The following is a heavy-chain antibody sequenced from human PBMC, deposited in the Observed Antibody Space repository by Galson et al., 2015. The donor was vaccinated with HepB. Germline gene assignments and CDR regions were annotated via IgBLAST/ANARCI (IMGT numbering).Heavy chain of an antibody. J-gene: IGHJ3*02. Sequence: SLRLSCAASGFTFSNYWMTWVRQGPGKGLEWVARIKQDGSEKYYVDSVKGRFTISRDNAKNSLYLQMNSLRAEDTAVYYCARPMTMVVTYALDIWAPGTMVTVSS. D-gene: IGHD4-23*01. CDR2: IKQDGSEK. CDR1: GFTFSNYW. CDR3: ARPMTMVVTYALDI. V-gene: IGHV3-7*03.